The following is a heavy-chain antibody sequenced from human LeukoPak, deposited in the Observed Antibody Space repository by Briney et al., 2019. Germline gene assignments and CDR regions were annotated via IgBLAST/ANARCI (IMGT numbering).Heavy chain of an antibody. J-gene: IGHJ4*02. D-gene: IGHD2-2*01. CDR2: IYHSGSA. Sequence: PSGTLSLTCAVSGGSISSVNWWSWVRQPPGKGLEWIGEIYHSGSANYNPSLESRVTISVDKSKNQFSLKLRSVTAADTAVYYCAILPTASSFGSWGQGTLVTVSS. CDR3: AILPTASSFGS. V-gene: IGHV4-4*02. CDR1: GGSISSVNW.